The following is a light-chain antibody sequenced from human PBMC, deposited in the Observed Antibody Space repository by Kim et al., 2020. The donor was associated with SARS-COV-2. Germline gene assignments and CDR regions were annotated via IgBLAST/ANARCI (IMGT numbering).Light chain of an antibody. CDR1: QSISSW. CDR2: KAS. Sequence: SVGDSATITCRASQSISSWLAWYQQKPGKAPKLLIYKASNLESGVPSRFSGSGSGTDFTLTISSLQPDDFATYYCQQYNSYSAITFGQGTRLEIK. CDR3: QQYNSYSAIT. J-gene: IGKJ5*01. V-gene: IGKV1-5*03.